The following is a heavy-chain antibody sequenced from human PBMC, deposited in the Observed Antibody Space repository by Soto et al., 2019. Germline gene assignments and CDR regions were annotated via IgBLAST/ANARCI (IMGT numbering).Heavy chain of an antibody. D-gene: IGHD3-9*01. J-gene: IGHJ5*02. CDR1: GYTFTGYY. V-gene: IGHV1-2*04. Sequence: ASVKVSCKASGYTFTGYYMHWVRQAPGQGLEWMGWINPNSGGTNYAQKFQGWVTLTRDTSISTAYMELSRLRSDDTAVYYCARAAYDILTGYLGSTWFDPWGQGTLVTVSS. CDR3: ARAAYDILTGYLGSTWFDP. CDR2: INPNSGGT.